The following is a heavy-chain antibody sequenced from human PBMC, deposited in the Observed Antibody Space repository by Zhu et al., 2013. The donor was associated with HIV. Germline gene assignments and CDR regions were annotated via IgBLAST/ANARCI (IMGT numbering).Heavy chain of an antibody. D-gene: IGHD3-10*01. CDR3: ARDGGHGFDI. CDR2: IIPIFDIV. V-gene: IGHV1-69*04. Sequence: QVQLVQSGAEVKKPGSSVKVSCTASGGTFSSHGISWVRQAPGQGLEWMGWIIPIFDIVNYVQDFEGRVTITRDTSATTSYMELTSLRFEDTAIYFCARDGGHGFDIWGQGTMVTVSS. J-gene: IGHJ3*02. CDR1: GGTFSSHG.